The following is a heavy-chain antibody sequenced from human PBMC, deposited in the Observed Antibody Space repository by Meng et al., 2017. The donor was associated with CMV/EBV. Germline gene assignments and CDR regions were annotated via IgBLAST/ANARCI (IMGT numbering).Heavy chain of an antibody. Sequence: TLSLTCTVSGGSISSGDYYWSWIRQPPGKGLEWIGYIYYSGSTYYNPSLKSRVTISVDTSKNQFSLKLSSVTAADTAVYYCARVLVNSDFWSGFHYYYYGMDVWGQGTTVTVSS. J-gene: IGHJ6*02. CDR1: GGSISSGDYY. CDR2: IYYSGST. D-gene: IGHD3-3*01. CDR3: ARVLVNSDFWSGFHYYYYGMDV. V-gene: IGHV4-30-4*08.